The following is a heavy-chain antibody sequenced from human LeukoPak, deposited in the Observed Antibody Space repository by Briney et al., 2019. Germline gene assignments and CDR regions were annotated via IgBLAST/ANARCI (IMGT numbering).Heavy chain of an antibody. Sequence: GASVKVSCKASGYTFTSYVISWVRQAPGQGLEWMGWISAYNGNTNYAQKLQGRVTMTIDTSTSTAYMELRSLRSDDTAVYYCARDTPIQFSSSSHYYYGMDVWGQGTTVTVSS. CDR1: GYTFTSYV. CDR3: ARDTPIQFSSSSHYYYGMDV. V-gene: IGHV1-18*01. J-gene: IGHJ6*02. D-gene: IGHD6-6*01. CDR2: ISAYNGNT.